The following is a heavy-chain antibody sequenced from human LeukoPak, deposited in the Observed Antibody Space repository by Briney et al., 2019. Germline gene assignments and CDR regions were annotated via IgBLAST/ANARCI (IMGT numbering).Heavy chain of an antibody. CDR3: ARGLYRRYYYDSSGLARFDY. Sequence: SETLSLTCAVYGGSFSGYYWSWIRQPPGKGLEWIGEINHSGSTIYNPSLKSRVTISVDTSKNQFSLKLSSVTAADTAVYYCARGLYRRYYYDSSGLARFDYWGQGTLVIVSS. CDR2: INHSGST. D-gene: IGHD3-22*01. J-gene: IGHJ4*02. CDR1: GGSFSGYY. V-gene: IGHV4-34*01.